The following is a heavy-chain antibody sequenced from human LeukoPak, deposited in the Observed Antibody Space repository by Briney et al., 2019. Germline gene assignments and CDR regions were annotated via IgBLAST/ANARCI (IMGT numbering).Heavy chain of an antibody. CDR3: ARGRRIAL. CDR1: GFTLSNYW. V-gene: IGHV3-7*01. Sequence: GGSLRLSCAASGFTLSNYWMNWVRQAPGKGLGWVANIEEDGNKKNYVGSVKGRFTISRDNVKNSLYLQMNGLRAEDTAVYYCARGRRIALWGQGTLVTVSS. J-gene: IGHJ4*02. D-gene: IGHD6-13*01. CDR2: IEEDGNKK.